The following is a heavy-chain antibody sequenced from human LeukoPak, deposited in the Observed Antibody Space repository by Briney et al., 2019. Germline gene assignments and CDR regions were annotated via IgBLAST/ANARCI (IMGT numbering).Heavy chain of an antibody. D-gene: IGHD1-26*01. Sequence: ASVKVSCKAPGYTFTSYGIGWVRQAPGQGLEWMGWISAYNGNTNYAQKLQGRVTMTTDTSTSTAYMELRSLRSDDTAVYYCALSGSYAPFDYWGQGTLVTVSS. CDR2: ISAYNGNT. J-gene: IGHJ4*02. CDR3: ALSGSYAPFDY. V-gene: IGHV1-18*01. CDR1: GYTFTSYG.